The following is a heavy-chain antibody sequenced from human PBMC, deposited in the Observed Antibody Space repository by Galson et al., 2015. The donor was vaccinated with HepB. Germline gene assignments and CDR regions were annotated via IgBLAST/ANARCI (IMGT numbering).Heavy chain of an antibody. J-gene: IGHJ4*02. CDR1: GFTFSSYG. V-gene: IGHV3-30*18. CDR3: AKDDGVVVVPADMSYFDY. D-gene: IGHD2-2*01. Sequence: SLRLSCAASGFTFSSYGMHWVRQAPGKGLEWVAVISYDGSNKYYADSVKSRFTISRDNSKNTLYLQMNSLRAEDTAVYYCAKDDGVVVVPADMSYFDYWGQGTLVTVSS. CDR2: ISYDGSNK.